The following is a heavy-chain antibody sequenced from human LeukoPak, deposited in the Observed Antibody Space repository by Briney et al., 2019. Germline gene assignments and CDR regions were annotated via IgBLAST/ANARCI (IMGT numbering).Heavy chain of an antibody. CDR3: ARDRELGY. V-gene: IGHV4-59*01. CDR2: IYNSGTT. J-gene: IGHJ4*02. Sequence: SETLSLTCTVSGGSISIYYWSWIRQPPGKGLEWIGYIYNSGTTNYNPSLKSRLTISVDTSKNQFSLKLTSVTAADTAVYYCARDRELGYWGQGILLTVPS. CDR1: GGSISIYY. D-gene: IGHD3-10*01.